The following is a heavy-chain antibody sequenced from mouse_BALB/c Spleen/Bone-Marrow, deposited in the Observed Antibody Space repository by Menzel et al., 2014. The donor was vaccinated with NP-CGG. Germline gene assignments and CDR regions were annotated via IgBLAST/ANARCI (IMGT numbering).Heavy chain of an antibody. J-gene: IGHJ2*01. V-gene: IGHV1-54*01. CDR2: INPGSGGT. Sequence: VQLQQSGAELVRPGTSVKVSCKASGYAFTNYLIEWVKQRPGQGLEWIGVINPGSGGTNYNEKFKGKATLTADKSSSTAYMQLSSLTSDDSAVYFCARHYFDYWGQGTTLIVSS. CDR1: GYAFTNYL. CDR3: ARHYFDY.